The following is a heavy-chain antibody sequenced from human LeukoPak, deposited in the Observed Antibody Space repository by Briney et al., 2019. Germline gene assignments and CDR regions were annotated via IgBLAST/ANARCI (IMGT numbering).Heavy chain of an antibody. V-gene: IGHV3-11*04. Sequence: PGGPLRLSCAASGFTFSDYYMSWIRQAPGKGLEWVSYISSSGSTIYYADSVKGRFTISRDNAKNSLYLQMNSLRAEDTAVYYCARDRIVLMVYATQDYYYMDVWGKGTTVTVSS. CDR1: GFTFSDYY. CDR2: ISSSGSTI. D-gene: IGHD2-8*01. J-gene: IGHJ6*03. CDR3: ARDRIVLMVYATQDYYYMDV.